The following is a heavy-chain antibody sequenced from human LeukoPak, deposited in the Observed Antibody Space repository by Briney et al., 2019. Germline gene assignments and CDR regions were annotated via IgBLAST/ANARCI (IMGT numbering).Heavy chain of an antibody. CDR2: ISWDGGST. D-gene: IGHD3-22*01. CDR3: AKDSDSSGYYTYFDY. Sequence: PGGSLRLSCAASGFTFDDYAMHWVRHARGKGLEWVSLISWDGGSTYYADSVKGRFTISRDNSKNSLYLQMNSLRAEDTALYYCAKDSDSSGYYTYFDYWGQGTLVTVSS. CDR1: GFTFDDYA. V-gene: IGHV3-43D*03. J-gene: IGHJ4*02.